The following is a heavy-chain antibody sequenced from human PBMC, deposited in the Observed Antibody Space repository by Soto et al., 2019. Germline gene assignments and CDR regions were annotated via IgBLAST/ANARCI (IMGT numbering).Heavy chain of an antibody. CDR3: ARLVVVAPVANA. V-gene: IGHV4-39*02. Sequence: SETLSLTCSVSGGSINYNSYYWGWIRQPPGKGLEWVGGIFYTWTTYYSPSLKDRVTISVDTSKNSFSLNLTSVTAADTAVYFCARLVVVAPVANAWGQGTLVTVSS. J-gene: IGHJ1*01. CDR2: IFYTWTT. CDR1: GGSINYNSYY. D-gene: IGHD2-2*01.